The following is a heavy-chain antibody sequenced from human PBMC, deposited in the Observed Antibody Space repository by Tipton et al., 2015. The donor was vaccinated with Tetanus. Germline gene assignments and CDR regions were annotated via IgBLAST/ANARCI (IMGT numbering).Heavy chain of an antibody. CDR2: IYYSGDT. Sequence: LRLSCTVSGDSISRGGYFLNWIRQPPGEGPGWVGDIYYSGDTHYKPSLKSRVSISVDTSKNQFSLYLTSVTAADTAVYYCARVACSSTSCYSHYFDYWGPGSLVTVSS. D-gene: IGHD2-2*01. CDR3: ARVACSSTSCYSHYFDY. V-gene: IGHV4-31*03. CDR1: GDSISRGGYF. J-gene: IGHJ4*02.